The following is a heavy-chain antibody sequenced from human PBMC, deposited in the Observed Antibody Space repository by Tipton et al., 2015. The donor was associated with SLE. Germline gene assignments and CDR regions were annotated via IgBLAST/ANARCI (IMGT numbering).Heavy chain of an antibody. V-gene: IGHV4-59*11. Sequence: TLSLTCTVSGGSISSHYWSWIRQSPGKGLEWIGYIYYSGGTAYNPSLRSRATMSVDMSKNQFSLKLTSVTAADTAIYYCAREVRGVAVAGDWGQGTLVTVSS. D-gene: IGHD6-19*01. CDR2: IYYSGGT. CDR3: AREVRGVAVAGD. CDR1: GGSISSHY. J-gene: IGHJ4*02.